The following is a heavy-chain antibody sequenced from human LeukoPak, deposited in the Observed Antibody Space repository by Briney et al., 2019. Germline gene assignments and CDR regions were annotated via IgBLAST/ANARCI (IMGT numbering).Heavy chain of an antibody. D-gene: IGHD3-16*02. Sequence: GGSLRLSCAASGFTFSTYIMNWVRQTPGKGLEWVSSIGTSTSYIYYADSVKGRFTISRDNAKNSLYLEMNSLRAEDTAVYYCARGRVKNTVWGSYRSGYYFDYWGQGTLVTVSS. CDR1: GFTFSTYI. CDR2: IGTSTSYI. J-gene: IGHJ4*02. CDR3: ARGRVKNTVWGSYRSGYYFDY. V-gene: IGHV3-21*01.